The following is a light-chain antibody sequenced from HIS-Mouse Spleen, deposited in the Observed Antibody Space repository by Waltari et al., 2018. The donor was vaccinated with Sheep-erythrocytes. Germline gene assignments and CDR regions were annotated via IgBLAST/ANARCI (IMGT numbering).Light chain of an antibody. CDR1: SSDVGSYNL. CDR2: EGS. Sequence: QSALTQPASVSGSPGQSITISCTGTSSDVGSYNLVSWYQQHPGKAPKRRIYEGSKRPSGVFNRFSGSKSGNTASLTIAGLQAEDEADYYCCSYAGSSTFDVVFGGGTKLTVL. J-gene: IGLJ2*01. V-gene: IGLV2-23*03. CDR3: CSYAGSSTFDVV.